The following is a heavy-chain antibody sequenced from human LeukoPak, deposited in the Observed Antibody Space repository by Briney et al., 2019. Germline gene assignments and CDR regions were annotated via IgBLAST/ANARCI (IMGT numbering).Heavy chain of an antibody. CDR3: TRGGGGDPVDY. CDR2: IRSNFYGGTT. D-gene: IGHD3-16*01. CDR1: GFTFSSYA. Sequence: GGSLRLPCAASGFTFSSYAMSWVRQAPGKGLEWVGFIRSNFYGGTTDYAASVKGRFTISRDGSKSIAYLQMNSLKTEDTAVYYCTRGGGGDPVDYWGQGALVTVSS. V-gene: IGHV3-49*04. J-gene: IGHJ4*02.